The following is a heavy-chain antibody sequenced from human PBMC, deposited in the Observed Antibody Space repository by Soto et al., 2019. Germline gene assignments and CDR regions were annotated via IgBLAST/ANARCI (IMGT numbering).Heavy chain of an antibody. CDR3: ARNGAYYDSSGFPSDFFDY. CDR1: GFTFSSYG. Sequence: LRLSCAASGFTFSSYGMHWVRQAPGKGLEWVAVISYDGSNKYYADSVKGRFTISRDNSKNTLYLQMNSLRAEDTAVYYCARNGAYYDSSGFPSDFFDYWGQGTLVTVSS. J-gene: IGHJ4*02. V-gene: IGHV3-30*03. D-gene: IGHD3-22*01. CDR2: ISYDGSNK.